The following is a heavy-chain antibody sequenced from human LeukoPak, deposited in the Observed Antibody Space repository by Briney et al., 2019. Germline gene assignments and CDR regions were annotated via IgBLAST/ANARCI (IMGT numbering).Heavy chain of an antibody. V-gene: IGHV3-11*01. CDR1: GFTFSDYY. Sequence: NSGGSLRLSCAASGFTFSDYYMSWIRQAPGKGLEWVSYISSSGSTIYYADSVKGRFTISRDNAKNSLYLQMNSLGAEDTAVYYCARDTPLTLLGYWGQGTLVTVSS. D-gene: IGHD3-16*01. J-gene: IGHJ4*02. CDR3: ARDTPLTLLGY. CDR2: ISSSGSTI.